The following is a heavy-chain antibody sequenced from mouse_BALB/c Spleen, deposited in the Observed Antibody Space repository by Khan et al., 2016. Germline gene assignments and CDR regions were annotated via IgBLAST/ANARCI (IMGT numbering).Heavy chain of an antibody. CDR2: INPSTGYT. D-gene: IGHD1-1*01. Sequence: QVQLQQSGAELAKPGASVKMSCKASGYTFTSYWMHWVKQRPGQGLEWIGYINPSTGYTEYNQKFKDKATLTADKSSSTAYMQLSSLTSEDSAVYYCVSYYVCGYAMDDWGQGTSVTVSS. CDR1: GYTFTSYW. CDR3: VSYYVCGYAMDD. V-gene: IGHV1-7*01. J-gene: IGHJ4*01.